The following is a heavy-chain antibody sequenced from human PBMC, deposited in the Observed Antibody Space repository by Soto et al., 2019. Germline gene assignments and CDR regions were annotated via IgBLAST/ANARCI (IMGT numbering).Heavy chain of an antibody. J-gene: IGHJ6*02. CDR3: ARGDREDIVAVVGSPPGDYAMAV. Sequence: QVHLVESGGGVVQPGGSLRLSCAASGFTFSTYAMHWVRQAPGKGLEWVAVVSYSGGRRVSVGSVEGRFTISRDNSKKRLYLPMSSRTTEDTAVYYCARGDREDIVAVVGSPPGDYAMAVWGHGTTVTVSS. CDR2: VSYSGGRR. CDR1: GFTFSTYA. V-gene: IGHV3-30-3*01. D-gene: IGHD2-21*01.